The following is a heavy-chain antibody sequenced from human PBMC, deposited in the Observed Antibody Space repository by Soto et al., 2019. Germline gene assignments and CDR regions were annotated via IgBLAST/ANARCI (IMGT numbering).Heavy chain of an antibody. D-gene: IGHD5-18*01. V-gene: IGHV1-69*01. CDR3: ATGGHNDGYNFYHGMDV. Sequence: QVQVVQSGAEVKKPGSSVKVSCKVSGGIFTNNAISWVRQAPGQGLEWLGGVSPLVDTAYYAQIFRGRLRLSADGATTTAYMELSGLTSADTAVYFCATGGHNDGYNFYHGMDVWGQGTTVTVS. CDR1: GGIFTNNA. CDR2: VSPLVDTA. J-gene: IGHJ6*02.